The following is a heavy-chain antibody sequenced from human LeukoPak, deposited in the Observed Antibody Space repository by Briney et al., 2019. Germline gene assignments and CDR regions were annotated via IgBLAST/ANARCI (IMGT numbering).Heavy chain of an antibody. CDR3: ARGHSSSYPEGFDP. J-gene: IGHJ5*02. Sequence: GASPTVPCMPSGYTFTRYYIHWVPHAPGPALDWMAIINPSGGSTSYAQKFQGRVTMTRDTSTSTVYMELSSLRSEDTAVYYCARGHSSSYPEGFDPWGQGTLVTVSS. D-gene: IGHD6-13*01. CDR1: GYTFTRYY. CDR2: INPSGGST. V-gene: IGHV1-46*01.